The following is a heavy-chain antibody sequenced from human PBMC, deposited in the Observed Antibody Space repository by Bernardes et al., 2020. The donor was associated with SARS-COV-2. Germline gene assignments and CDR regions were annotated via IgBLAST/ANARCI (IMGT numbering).Heavy chain of an antibody. V-gene: IGHV2-70*11. CDR3: ARMGHYYASESYPVVDWFDP. J-gene: IGHJ5*02. CDR1: GFSLSTRGVY. CDR2: IDWDGDK. D-gene: IGHD3-10*01. Sequence: SGPTLVKPTQTLTLTCSFSGFSLSTRGVYVAWIRQPPGKALEWLARIDWDGDKYYNTSLKTRLTISKDTSKNQVVLTMTNMDPVDTATYYCARMGHYYASESYPVVDWFDPWGQGTLVTVSS.